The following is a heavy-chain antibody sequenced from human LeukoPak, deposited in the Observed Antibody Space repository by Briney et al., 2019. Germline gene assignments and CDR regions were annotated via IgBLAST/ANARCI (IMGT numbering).Heavy chain of an antibody. CDR1: GFTFSSSA. CDR2: ISNNGGYT. Sequence: GGSLRLSCAASGFTFSSSAISWVRQAPGKGLEWVSAISNNGGYTYYADSVKGRFTISRDNSKNTLYLQMNSLRAEDTAVYYCAKRRFGTQLWPGDAFDYWGQGTLVTVSS. V-gene: IGHV3-23*01. CDR3: AKRRFGTQLWPGDAFDY. J-gene: IGHJ4*02. D-gene: IGHD5-18*01.